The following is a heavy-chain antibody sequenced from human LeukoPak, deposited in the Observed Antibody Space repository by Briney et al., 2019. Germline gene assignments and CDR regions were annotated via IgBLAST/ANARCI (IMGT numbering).Heavy chain of an antibody. CDR2: SHYSGST. J-gene: IGHJ4*02. D-gene: IGHD4-23*01. CDR1: GDSIRSSRYH. V-gene: IGHV4-39*01. CDR3: ARRDYXGLLDY. Sequence: SETLSLTCTVSGDSIRSSRYHWAWIRQPPGKGLEWIGSSHYSGSTYYNPSLKSRVTISVDTPKNQLSLKLNSATSSDTAVYFCARRDYXGLLDYWGQGTLVTVSS.